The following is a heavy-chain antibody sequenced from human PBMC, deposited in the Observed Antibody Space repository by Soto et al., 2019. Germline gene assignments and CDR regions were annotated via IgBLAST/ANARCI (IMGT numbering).Heavy chain of an antibody. CDR1: GGSFSGYY. CDR3: ARGLWYPSTSRFAP. J-gene: IGHJ5*02. CDR2: INHSGST. Sequence: SETLSLTCAVYGGSFSGYYWSWIRQPPGKGLEWIGEINHSGSTNYNPSLKSRVTISVDTSKNQFSLKLSSVTAADTAVYYCARGLWYPSTSRFAPWGQGTLVTVSS. D-gene: IGHD3-10*01. V-gene: IGHV4-34*01.